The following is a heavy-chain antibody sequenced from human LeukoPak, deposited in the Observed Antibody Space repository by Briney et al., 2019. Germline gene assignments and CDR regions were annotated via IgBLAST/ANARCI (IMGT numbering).Heavy chain of an antibody. D-gene: IGHD6-13*01. CDR1: GFTFDEYG. J-gene: IGHJ4*02. Sequence: PGGSLRLSCAASGFTFDEYGMNWVRQVPGKGLECVSGINWNGGNAGYADSAKGRFTISRDNAKNSLYLQMDSLTAEDTALYYCARRFLYSSSWFFDLWGQGTLVTVSS. V-gene: IGHV3-20*04. CDR2: INWNGGNA. CDR3: ARRFLYSSSWFFDL.